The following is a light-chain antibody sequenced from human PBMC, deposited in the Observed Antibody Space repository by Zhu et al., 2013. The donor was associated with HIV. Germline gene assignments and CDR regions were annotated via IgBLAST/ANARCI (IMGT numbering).Light chain of an antibody. V-gene: IGKV3-15*01. J-gene: IGKJ1*01. CDR3: QHYNNWPPWT. Sequence: EIEMTQSPGTLSLSPGDRVTLSCRASHSVGNFLAWYQQKPGQAPRLLIYRASTRASGIPARFSGSGSATEFTLTISGLQSDDFAVYYCQHYNNWPPWTFGQGTKVEIK. CDR2: RAS. CDR1: HSVGNF.